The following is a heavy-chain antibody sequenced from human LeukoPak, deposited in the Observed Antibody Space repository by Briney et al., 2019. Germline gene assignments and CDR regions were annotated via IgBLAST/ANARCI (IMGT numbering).Heavy chain of an antibody. CDR3: ARERGYSGSYLRDAFDI. J-gene: IGHJ3*02. V-gene: IGHV4-39*07. CDR1: GGSISSSSYY. CDR2: IYYSGST. D-gene: IGHD1-26*01. Sequence: SETLSLTCTVSGGSISSSSYYWGWIRQPPGKGLEWIGSIYYSGSTYYNPSLKSRVTISVDTSKNQFSLKLSSVTAADTAVYYCARERGYSGSYLRDAFDIWGQGTMVTVSS.